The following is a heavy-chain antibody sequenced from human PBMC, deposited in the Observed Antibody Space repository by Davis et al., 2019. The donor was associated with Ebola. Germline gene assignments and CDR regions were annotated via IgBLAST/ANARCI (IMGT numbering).Heavy chain of an antibody. Sequence: ASVKVSCKVSGHSLSESPIHWVRQAPGKGPEWMGGFDLEHAETIYAERFEGRVTMTEDTSTDTAYMELTSLSSEDTAVYYCASNSGGWGNFDFWGQGTLVTVPS. CDR1: GHSLSESP. CDR3: ASNSGGWGNFDF. D-gene: IGHD7-27*01. J-gene: IGHJ4*02. CDR2: FDLEHAET. V-gene: IGHV1-24*01.